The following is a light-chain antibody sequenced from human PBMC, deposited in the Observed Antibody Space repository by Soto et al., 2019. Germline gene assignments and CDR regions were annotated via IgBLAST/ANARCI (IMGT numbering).Light chain of an antibody. CDR2: DAY. CDR1: QSISNW. CDR3: QPYDSYSWT. V-gene: IGKV1-5*01. Sequence: DIQLTQSPSTLSASVGDRGTSTCRASQSISNWVAWYQQKPGKAPKLLIFDAYSLESGVTSRFSGSGSGTEFTLTISSLQPDDFATYYCQPYDSYSWTFGQGTKVEIK. J-gene: IGKJ1*01.